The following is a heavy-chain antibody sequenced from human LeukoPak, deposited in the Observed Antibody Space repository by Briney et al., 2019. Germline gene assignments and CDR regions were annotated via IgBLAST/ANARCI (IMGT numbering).Heavy chain of an antibody. V-gene: IGHV3-30*18. CDR3: AKTHSSSWHSSDY. J-gene: IGHJ4*02. CDR1: GFTFSSYV. D-gene: IGHD6-13*01. Sequence: GGSLRLSCAASGFTFSSYVMHWVRQAPGKGLGWVAVISYDGSNKYYAESVKGRFTISRDNSKNTPYLQMNSLRAEDTALYYSAKTHSSSWHSSDYWGQGTLVTVSS. CDR2: ISYDGSNK.